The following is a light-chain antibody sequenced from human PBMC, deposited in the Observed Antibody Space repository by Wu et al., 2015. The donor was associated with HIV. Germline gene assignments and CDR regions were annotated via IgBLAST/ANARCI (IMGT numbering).Light chain of an antibody. J-gene: IGKJ5*01. CDR1: HSVDCS. CDR3: QQRSYSPLT. V-gene: IGKV3-11*01. Sequence: TQSPALLSLSPGETATLSCRASHSVDCSLAWYQQRPGQSPRLLIYDASKRATGTPARFRGSGSETDFTLTISSLEPEDFAVYYCQQRSYSPLTFGQGTRLEI. CDR2: DAS.